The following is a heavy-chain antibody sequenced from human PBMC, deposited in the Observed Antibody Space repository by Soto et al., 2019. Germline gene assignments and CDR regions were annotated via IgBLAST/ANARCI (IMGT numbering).Heavy chain of an antibody. CDR3: AREGGYCSGGSCYGTDY. CDR1: GFTFSSYG. CDR2: IWYDGSNK. J-gene: IGHJ4*02. Sequence: GGSLRLSCAASGFTFSSYGMHWVRQAPGKGLEWVAVIWYDGSNKYYADSVKGRFTISRDNSKNTLYLQMNSLRAEDTAVYYCAREGGYCSGGSCYGTDYWGQGTLVTVSS. V-gene: IGHV3-33*01. D-gene: IGHD2-15*01.